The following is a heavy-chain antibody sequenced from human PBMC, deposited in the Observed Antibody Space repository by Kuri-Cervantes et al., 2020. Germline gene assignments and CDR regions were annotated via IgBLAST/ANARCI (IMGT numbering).Heavy chain of an antibody. CDR2: IYHSGST. Sequence: SETLSLTCAVSGGSISSGGYSWSWIRQPPGEGLEWIRYIYHSGSTYYNPSLKSRVTISVDRSKNQFSLKLSSVTAADTAVYYCASTTVTTNWFDPWGQGTLVTVSS. CDR3: ASTTVTTNWFDP. V-gene: IGHV4-30-2*01. J-gene: IGHJ5*02. CDR1: GGSISSGGYS. D-gene: IGHD4-17*01.